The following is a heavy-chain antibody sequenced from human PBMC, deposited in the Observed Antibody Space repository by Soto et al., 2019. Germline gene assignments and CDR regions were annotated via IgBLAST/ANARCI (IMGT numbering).Heavy chain of an antibody. J-gene: IGHJ4*02. CDR2: ISCGGGST. V-gene: IGHV3-23*01. Sequence: EVQLLESGGGAVQPGGSLRLSCVASGFNFKKFAMAWVRQAPGEGLEWVPGISCGGGSTSYADSVKGRFSTARDDSKNTLSLQMNGLRVEDTAQYFCAKADGEQWLIPHLDNWGQGTLVTVS. CDR3: AKADGEQWLIPHLDN. D-gene: IGHD6-19*01. CDR1: GFNFKKFA.